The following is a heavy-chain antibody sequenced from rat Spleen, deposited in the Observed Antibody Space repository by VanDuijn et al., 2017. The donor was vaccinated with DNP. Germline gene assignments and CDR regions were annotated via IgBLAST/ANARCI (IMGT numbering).Heavy chain of an antibody. CDR1: GFTFNNYW. CDR2: ITNTGGST. CDR3: TRYNSGYGVMDA. J-gene: IGHJ4*01. Sequence: EVQLVESGGGLVQPGRFLKLSCVASGFTFNNYWMTWIRQAPGKGLEWVASITNTGGSTYYPDSVKGRFTISRDNAKSTLYLQMNSLRSEDTATYYCTRYNSGYGVMDAWGQGASVTVSS. D-gene: IGHD4-3*01. V-gene: IGHV5-31*01.